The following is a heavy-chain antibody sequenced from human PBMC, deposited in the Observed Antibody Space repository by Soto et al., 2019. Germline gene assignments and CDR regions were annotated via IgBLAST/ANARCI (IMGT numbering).Heavy chain of an antibody. CDR1: GFSLTDYY. CDR3: ARGNHYFDY. V-gene: IGHV3-11*01. Sequence: QVQLVESGGGLVKPGGSLRLSCTASGFSLTDYYMNWIRQAPGKWLEWVSYISNRGTIIYYADSVKGRFTISRDNAKDSLYLQMNSLRAEDTAVYYCARGNHYFDYWGQGTLVTVSS. CDR2: ISNRGTII. J-gene: IGHJ4*02.